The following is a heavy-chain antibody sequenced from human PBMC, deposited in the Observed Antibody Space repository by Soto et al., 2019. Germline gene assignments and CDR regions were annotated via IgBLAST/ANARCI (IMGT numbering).Heavy chain of an antibody. Sequence: GGSLRLSCAASGFNFSLFGMHWVRQVPGKELEWVAVKSFDGSNTHYADSVNGRFLISRDNFKEILFLQMNNLRPEDTAVYFCARWGGSATVPYCDHGARGVLVPVSS. CDR1: GFNFSLFG. V-gene: IGHV3-30*03. J-gene: IGHJ4*02. CDR3: ARWGGSATVPYCDH. D-gene: IGHD4-4*01. CDR2: KSFDGSNT.